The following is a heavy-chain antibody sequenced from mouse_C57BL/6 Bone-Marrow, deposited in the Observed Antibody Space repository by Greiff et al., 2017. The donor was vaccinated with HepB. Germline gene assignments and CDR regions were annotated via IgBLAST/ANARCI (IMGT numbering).Heavy chain of an antibody. CDR2: IHPTSGST. V-gene: IGHV1-64*01. Sequence: QVQLQQPGAELVKPGSSVKLSCKASGYTFTSYWMHWVKQRPGQGLEWIGIIHPTSGSTNYNKKFKSKATLTVDKSSSTAYMQLSSLTCEDSAVYYGARSCFTSVDAWFAYWGQGTLVTVSA. CDR3: ARSCFTSVDAWFAY. D-gene: IGHD1-1*01. CDR1: GYTFTSYW. J-gene: IGHJ3*01.